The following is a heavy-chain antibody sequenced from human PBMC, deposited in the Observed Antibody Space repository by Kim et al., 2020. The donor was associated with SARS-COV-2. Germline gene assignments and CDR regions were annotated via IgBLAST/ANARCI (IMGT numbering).Heavy chain of an antibody. Sequence: GGSLRLSCAASGFTFSSYSMNWVRQAPGKGLEWVSSISSSSSYIYYADSVKGRFTISRDNAKNSLYLQMNSLRAEDTAVYYCAGDLFPGEYYDFWSGYKGYYYYGMDVWGQGTTVTVSS. CDR3: AGDLFPGEYYDFWSGYKGYYYYGMDV. J-gene: IGHJ6*02. CDR2: ISSSSSYI. V-gene: IGHV3-21*01. CDR1: GFTFSSYS. D-gene: IGHD3-3*01.